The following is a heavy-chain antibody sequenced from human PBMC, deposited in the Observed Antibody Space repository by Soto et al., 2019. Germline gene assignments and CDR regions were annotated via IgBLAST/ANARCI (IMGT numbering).Heavy chain of an antibody. J-gene: IGHJ4*02. D-gene: IGHD2-2*01. CDR1: GFTVSNNY. CDR3: ARDGCSPTSCWVH. CDR2: IYSGGST. V-gene: IGHV3-66*01. Sequence: GGSLRLSCAASGFTVSNNYMSWVRQAPGKGLEWVSLIYSGGSTFYADSVKGRFIISRDNSKNTLYLQMNRLTDEDMAIYYCARDGCSPTSCWVHWGQGTLVTVSS.